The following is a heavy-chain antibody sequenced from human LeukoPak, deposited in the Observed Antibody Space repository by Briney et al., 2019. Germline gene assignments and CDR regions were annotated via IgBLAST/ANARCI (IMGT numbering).Heavy chain of an antibody. Sequence: PGGSLRLSCAASGFTFSSYAMHWVRQAPGKGLEWVAVISYDGSNKYYADSVKGRFTISRDNSKNTLYLQMNSLRAEDTAVYYCASDPYYYDSSGYPAWGQGTLVTVSS. J-gene: IGHJ5*02. CDR3: ASDPYYYDSSGYPA. V-gene: IGHV3-30-3*01. CDR2: ISYDGSNK. CDR1: GFTFSSYA. D-gene: IGHD3-22*01.